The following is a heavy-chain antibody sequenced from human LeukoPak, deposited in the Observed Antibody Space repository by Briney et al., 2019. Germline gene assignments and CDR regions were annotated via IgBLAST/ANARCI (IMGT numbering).Heavy chain of an antibody. CDR1: GFSFSSYN. CDR3: ARDLGYCSSTSCPYWYFDL. J-gene: IGHJ2*01. V-gene: IGHV3-21*04. D-gene: IGHD2-2*01. Sequence: GGSLRLSCAASGFSFSSYNMNWVRQAPGKGLEWVSFISSSSSYIYYVDSVKGRFTISRDNAKNSLYLQMNSLRAEDTALYYCARDLGYCSSTSCPYWYFDLWGRGTLVTVSS. CDR2: ISSSSSYI.